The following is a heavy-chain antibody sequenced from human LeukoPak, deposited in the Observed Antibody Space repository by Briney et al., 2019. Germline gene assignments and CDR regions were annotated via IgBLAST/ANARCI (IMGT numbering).Heavy chain of an antibody. CDR1: GYSFSNYW. D-gene: IGHD6-19*01. CDR3: ARHTAYRAVVGATSGTFEI. V-gene: IGHV5-51*01. J-gene: IGHJ3*02. CDR2: IYPGDSEA. Sequence: GESLKISCKASGYSFSNYWIGWVRQVPGQGLEWMGIIYPGDSEATHNPSFRGRVTISADKSLSTAYLQWSSLKASDTAIYYCARHTAYRAVVGATSGTFEIWGQGTMVTVSP.